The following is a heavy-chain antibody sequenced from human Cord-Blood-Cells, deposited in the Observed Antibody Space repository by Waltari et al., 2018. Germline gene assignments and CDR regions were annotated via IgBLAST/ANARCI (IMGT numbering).Heavy chain of an antibody. V-gene: IGHV1-2*06. CDR3: ARPLELGTEGDY. Sequence: QVQLVQSGAEVKKPGASVKVSCKASGYTFTGYYMHWVRQAPGQGLGGMGRVNPNRGGTNYAQKFQGRVTMTRDTSISTAYMELSRLRSDDTAVYYCARPLELGTEGDYWGQGTLVTVSS. CDR1: GYTFTGYY. D-gene: IGHD7-27*01. J-gene: IGHJ4*02. CDR2: VNPNRGGT.